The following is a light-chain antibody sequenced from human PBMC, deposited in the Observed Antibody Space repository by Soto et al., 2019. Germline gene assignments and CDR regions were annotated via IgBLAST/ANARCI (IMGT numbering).Light chain of an antibody. CDR2: GTS. V-gene: IGKV3-20*01. J-gene: IGKJ5*01. CDR3: QQYGSSPLVT. Sequence: ETVLTQSPGTLSLSPGERATLSCRASQSVSSSYLAWYQQRPGQAPRLLIYGTSTRATGIPDRFSGSGSGTDFTLTISRLKPEDFAVYYCQQYGSSPLVTFGQGTRLEIK. CDR1: QSVSSSY.